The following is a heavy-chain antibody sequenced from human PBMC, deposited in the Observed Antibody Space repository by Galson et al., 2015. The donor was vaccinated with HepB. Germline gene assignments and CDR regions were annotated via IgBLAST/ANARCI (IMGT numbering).Heavy chain of an antibody. CDR1: GYTFTSYD. J-gene: IGHJ2*01. Sequence: SVKVSCKASGYTFTSYDINWWRQATGQGLEWMGWMNPNSGNTGYAQKFQGRVTMTRNTSISTAYIELSSLRSEDTAVYYCARGRRLWWRPRILDLGGRGTLSLSPQ. CDR2: MNPNSGNT. V-gene: IGHV1-8*01. D-gene: IGHD2-21*01. CDR3: ARGRRLWWRPRILDL.